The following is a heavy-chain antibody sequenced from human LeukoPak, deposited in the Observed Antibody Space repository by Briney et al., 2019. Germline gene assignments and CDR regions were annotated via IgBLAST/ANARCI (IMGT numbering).Heavy chain of an antibody. Sequence: SETLSLTCTVSGASISSYYWSWIRQPPGRGLEWIGDIYYSGSIKYNPSLKSRVTMSVDTSKNQFSLKLSSVTAADTAIYYCARENPSGYYNRPIDYWGQGTLVTVSS. CDR2: IYYSGSI. CDR3: ARENPSGYYNRPIDY. CDR1: GASISSYY. V-gene: IGHV4-59*01. J-gene: IGHJ4*02. D-gene: IGHD3-22*01.